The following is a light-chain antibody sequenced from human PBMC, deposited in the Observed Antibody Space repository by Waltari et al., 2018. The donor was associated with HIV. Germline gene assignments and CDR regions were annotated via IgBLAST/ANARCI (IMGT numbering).Light chain of an antibody. V-gene: IGLV2-14*03. CDR1: DSDFGLYNF. J-gene: IGLJ2*01. Sequence: AVTQPASVSGLPGQSTTISCTGDDSDFGLYNFVSWYQQHSGKPPRLILYDVDRRASGVSERFSGSMSGNTASLTISGLRAEDEGHYYCASFTGDNTVIFGGGTEVTVL. CDR2: DVD. CDR3: ASFTGDNTVI.